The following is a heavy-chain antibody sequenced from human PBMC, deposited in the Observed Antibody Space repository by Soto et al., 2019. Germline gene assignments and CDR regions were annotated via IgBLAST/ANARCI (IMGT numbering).Heavy chain of an antibody. V-gene: IGHV4-61*01. CDR2: IYYSGST. Sequence: PSETLSLTCTVSGGSISSSSYYWSWIRQPPGKGLEWIGYIYYSGSTNYNPSLKSRVTISVDTSKNQFSLKLSSVTAADTAVYYCARERNYDFWSGSQGNWFDPWRQGTLVTVSS. D-gene: IGHD3-3*01. CDR1: GGSISSSSYY. CDR3: ARERNYDFWSGSQGNWFDP. J-gene: IGHJ5*02.